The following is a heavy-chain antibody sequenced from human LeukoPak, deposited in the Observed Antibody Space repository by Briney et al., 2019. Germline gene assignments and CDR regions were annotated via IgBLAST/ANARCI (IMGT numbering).Heavy chain of an antibody. V-gene: IGHV1-69*01. CDR2: IIPIFGTA. CDR1: GGTFSSYA. J-gene: IGHJ6*02. CDR3: ASSGYCSSTSCYLYYYCYGMDV. D-gene: IGHD2-2*01. Sequence: AASVKVSCKASGGTFSSYAISWVRQAPGQGLEWMGGIIPIFGTANYAQKFQGRVTITADESTSTAYMELSSLRSEDTAVYYCASSGYCSSTSCYLYYYCYGMDVWGQGTTVTVSS.